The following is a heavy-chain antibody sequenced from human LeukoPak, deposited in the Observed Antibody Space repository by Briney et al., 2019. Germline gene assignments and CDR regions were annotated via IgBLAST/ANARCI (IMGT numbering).Heavy chain of an antibody. V-gene: IGHV3-23*01. Sequence: GGSLRLSCAASGFTFSTYAMSWVRQAPGKGLEWVSAISGSGGDIYYTGSVKGRFTISRDNSENTLYLQMNSLRAEDTAVYYCAKASSSCYRCYDFWGRGTLVTVSS. CDR1: GFTFSTYA. D-gene: IGHD2-15*01. CDR3: AKASSSCYRCYDF. CDR2: ISGSGGDI. J-gene: IGHJ4*02.